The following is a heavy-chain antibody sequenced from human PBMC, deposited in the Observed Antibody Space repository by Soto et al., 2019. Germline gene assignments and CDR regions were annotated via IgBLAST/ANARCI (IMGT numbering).Heavy chain of an antibody. V-gene: IGHV3-30-3*01. D-gene: IGHD3-22*01. Sequence: GWSLRLSCAASGFTFSSYAMHWVRQAPGKGLEWVAVISYDGSNKYYADSVKGRFTISRDNSKNTLYLQMNSLRAEDTAVYYCARVPSDYYDSSGHFDYWGQGTMVTVSS. CDR1: GFTFSSYA. CDR3: ARVPSDYYDSSGHFDY. CDR2: ISYDGSNK. J-gene: IGHJ4*02.